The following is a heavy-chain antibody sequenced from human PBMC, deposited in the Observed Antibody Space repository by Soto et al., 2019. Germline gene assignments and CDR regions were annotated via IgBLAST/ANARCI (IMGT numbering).Heavy chain of an antibody. CDR2: IWYDGSNK. CDR1: GFTFSSYG. V-gene: IGHV3-33*01. Sequence: GGSLRLSCAASGFTFSSYGMHWVRQAPGKGLEWVAVIWYDGSNKYYADSVKGRFTISRDNSKNTLYLQMNSLRAEDTAVYYCALIPGYSSLQGANYFDYWGQGTLVTVSS. D-gene: IGHD6-19*01. J-gene: IGHJ4*02. CDR3: ALIPGYSSLQGANYFDY.